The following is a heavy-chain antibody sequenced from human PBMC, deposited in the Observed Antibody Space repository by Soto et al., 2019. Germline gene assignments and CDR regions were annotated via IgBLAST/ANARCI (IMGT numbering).Heavy chain of an antibody. CDR3: AKDRDYPRDYFHY. CDR1: GFSFNTYG. CDR2: ISYDGSKK. D-gene: IGHD3-10*01. V-gene: IGHV3-30*18. J-gene: IGHJ4*02. Sequence: QVQLVESGGGVVQPGGSLRLSCAASGFSFNTYGMHWVRQAPGKGLEWVALISYDGSKKYYADSVKGRFTISRDNSNNTLYLHMNSLRPEDTAVYYCAKDRDYPRDYFHYWGQGTLVTVSS.